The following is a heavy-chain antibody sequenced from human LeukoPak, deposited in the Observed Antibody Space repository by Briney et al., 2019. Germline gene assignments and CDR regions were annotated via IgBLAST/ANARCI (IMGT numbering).Heavy chain of an antibody. D-gene: IGHD3-22*01. CDR2: IFYSGSS. V-gene: IGHV4-39*01. Sequence: SETLSLTCTVSGGSISSSRYYWGWIRQPPGKGLQWIGSIFYSGSSYYNPSLKSRLTISLDTSKNQFSLRLSSVTAADTAVYYCARHHYYDSSALFDPWGQGTLVTVSS. J-gene: IGHJ5*02. CDR1: GGSISSSRYY. CDR3: ARHHYYDSSALFDP.